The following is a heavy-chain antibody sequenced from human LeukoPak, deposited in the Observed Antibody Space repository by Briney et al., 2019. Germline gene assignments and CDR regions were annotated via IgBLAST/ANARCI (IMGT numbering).Heavy chain of an antibody. Sequence: PSETLSLTCAVSGGSISSGGYSWSWIRQPPGKGLEWIGYIYYSGSTYYNPSLKSRVTISVDTSKNQFSLKLSSVTAADTAVYYCARDLGRLGELSPWGQGTLVTVSS. J-gene: IGHJ5*02. CDR2: IYYSGST. CDR3: ARDLGRLGELSP. V-gene: IGHV4-30-4*07. CDR1: GGSISSGGYS. D-gene: IGHD3-16*02.